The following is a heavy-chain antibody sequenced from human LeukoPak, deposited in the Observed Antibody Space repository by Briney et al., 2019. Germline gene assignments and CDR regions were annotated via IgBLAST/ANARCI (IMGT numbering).Heavy chain of an antibody. Sequence: SQTLSLTCTVSGGSISSGGYYWSWIRQPPGKGLEWIGYIYHSGSTYYNPSLKSRVTISVDRSKNQFSLKLSSVTAADTAVYYCARESWDCSGGSCYSGWFDPWGQGTLVTVSS. D-gene: IGHD2-15*01. CDR2: IYHSGST. J-gene: IGHJ5*02. CDR1: GGSISSGGYY. CDR3: ARESWDCSGGSCYSGWFDP. V-gene: IGHV4-30-2*01.